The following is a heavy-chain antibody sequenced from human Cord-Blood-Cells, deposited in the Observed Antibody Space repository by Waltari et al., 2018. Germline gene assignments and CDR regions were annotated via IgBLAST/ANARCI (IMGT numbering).Heavy chain of an antibody. J-gene: IGHJ5*02. CDR3: ARRNENRYNWNVNWFDP. CDR1: EGTFSRCP. V-gene: IGHV1-69*01. Sequence: QVQLVQSGAEVKKLWSSVNVSCKASEGTFSRCPMGWVRQAPGQGLEWMGGSVPIFGTANYAQKSQGRVTITAEDATSTAYMERSSLRSEDTAVYYCARRNENRYNWNVNWFDPWGQGTLVTVSS. CDR2: SVPIFGTA. D-gene: IGHD1-20*01.